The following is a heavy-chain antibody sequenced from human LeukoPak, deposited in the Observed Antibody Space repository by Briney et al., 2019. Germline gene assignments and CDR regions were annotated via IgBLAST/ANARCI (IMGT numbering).Heavy chain of an antibody. CDR2: ISAYNGNT. D-gene: IGHD3-22*01. Sequence: ASVKVSCMASGYTFTSYGISWVRQAPGQGLEWMGWISAYNGNTNYAQKLQGRVTMTTDTSTSTAYMELRSLRSDDTAVYYCARSRGDYYDSSGYYGYWGQGTLGTVSS. CDR3: ARSRGDYYDSSGYYGY. J-gene: IGHJ4*02. CDR1: GYTFTSYG. V-gene: IGHV1-18*01.